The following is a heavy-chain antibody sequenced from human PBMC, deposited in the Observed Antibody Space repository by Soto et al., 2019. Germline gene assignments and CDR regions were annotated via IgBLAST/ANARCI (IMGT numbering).Heavy chain of an antibody. CDR1: GFTFSDHY. CDR3: AKDGPPPDWGSL. V-gene: IGHV3-72*01. J-gene: IGHJ4*02. Sequence: EVQLVESGGGLVQPGGSLRLSCAASGFTFSDHYMDWVRQAPGKGLEWVARIRNKANSYSTEYAASVKGRFSISRDDSKNTLYLQLSSLRADDTAVYYCAKDGPPPDWGSLWGQGTLVAVSS. D-gene: IGHD7-27*01. CDR2: IRNKANSYST.